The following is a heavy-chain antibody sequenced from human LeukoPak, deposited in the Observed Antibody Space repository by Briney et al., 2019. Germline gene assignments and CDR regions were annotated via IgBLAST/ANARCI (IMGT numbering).Heavy chain of an antibody. CDR1: GGPFRGYY. V-gene: IGHV4-34*01. CDR3: ARGVRRLGALGFDY. CDR2: INHSGST. Sequence: SETLSLTCAVNGGPFRGYYWSWIRKPQGKGLEWIGEINHSGSTNYNPSLKSRVTISVDTSKNQFSLKLSSVTAADTAVYYCARGVRRLGALGFDYWGQGTLVTVSS. J-gene: IGHJ4*02. D-gene: IGHD3-16*01.